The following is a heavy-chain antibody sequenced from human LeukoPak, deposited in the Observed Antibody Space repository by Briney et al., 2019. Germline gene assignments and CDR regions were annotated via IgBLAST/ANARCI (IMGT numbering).Heavy chain of an antibody. CDR2: ISYDGSNK. Sequence: GGSLRLSCAASGFTFSSYAMHWVRQAPGKGLEWVAVISYDGSNKYYADSVKGRFTISRDNSKNTLYLQMNSLRAEDTAVYYCARDPVLHDYGRLDYWGQGTLVTVSS. CDR1: GFTFSSYA. D-gene: IGHD4-17*01. CDR3: ARDPVLHDYGRLDY. J-gene: IGHJ4*02. V-gene: IGHV3-30*04.